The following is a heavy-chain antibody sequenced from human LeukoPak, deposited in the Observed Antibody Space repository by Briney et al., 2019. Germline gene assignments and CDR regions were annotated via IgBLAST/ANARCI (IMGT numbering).Heavy chain of an antibody. CDR3: ANLEPVPGGGAFDI. CDR1: GFTFGSYA. J-gene: IGHJ3*02. Sequence: PGGSLRLSCAASGFTFGSYAMSWVRQAPGKGLNWVSSISGSGDATYYADSVKGRFTISRDNSKNTLYLQMNTLRAEDTAVYYCANLEPVPGGGAFDIWGHGKMVTVSS. CDR2: ISGSGDAT. V-gene: IGHV3-23*01. D-gene: IGHD1-14*01.